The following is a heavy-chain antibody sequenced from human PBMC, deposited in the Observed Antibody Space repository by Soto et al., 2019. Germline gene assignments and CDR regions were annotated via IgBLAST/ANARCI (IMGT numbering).Heavy chain of an antibody. CDR1: GGSFSGYY. CDR3: ARGPTYYYDSSGYYGDAFDI. D-gene: IGHD3-22*01. Sequence: SETLSLTCAVYGGSFSGYYWSWIRQPPGKGLEWIGEINHSGSTNYNPSLKSRVTISVDTSKNQFSLKLSSVTAADTAVYYCARGPTYYYDSSGYYGDAFDIWGQGTMVTVSS. CDR2: INHSGST. V-gene: IGHV4-34*01. J-gene: IGHJ3*02.